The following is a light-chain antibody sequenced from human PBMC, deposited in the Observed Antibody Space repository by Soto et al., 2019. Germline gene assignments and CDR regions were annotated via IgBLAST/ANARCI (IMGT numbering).Light chain of an antibody. CDR2: GAS. Sequence: EIVLTQSPGTLSLSPGERATLSCRASQSVSSSYLAWYQQKPGQAPRLLIYGASSRATGIPDRFSGSGSGTDFTLSISSLQSEDFAVYYCQQYYNWPRTFGQGTKVDIK. CDR1: QSVSSSY. CDR3: QQYYNWPRT. V-gene: IGKV3-20*01. J-gene: IGKJ1*01.